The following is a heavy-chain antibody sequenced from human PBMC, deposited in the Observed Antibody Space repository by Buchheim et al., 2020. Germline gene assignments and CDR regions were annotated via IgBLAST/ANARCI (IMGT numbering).Heavy chain of an antibody. V-gene: IGHV3-66*02. D-gene: IGHD3-22*01. Sequence: EVQLVESGGGLVQPGGSLRLSCAASGFTVSSNYMSWVRQAPGKGLEWVSVIYSGGSTYYADSVKGRFTISRDNSKNTLYLQMNSLRAEDTAVYYCARSRIPSSSGYLGYFHHWGQGTL. CDR2: IYSGGST. CDR1: GFTVSSNY. J-gene: IGHJ1*01. CDR3: ARSRIPSSSGYLGYFHH.